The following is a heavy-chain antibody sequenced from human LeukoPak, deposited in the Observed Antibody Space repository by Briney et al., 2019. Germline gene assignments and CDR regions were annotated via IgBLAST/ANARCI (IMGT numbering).Heavy chain of an antibody. J-gene: IGHJ4*02. V-gene: IGHV3-30*04. D-gene: IGHD3-22*01. CDR1: GFTFSSYA. CDR3: AKDHDSYDSSGYYCDY. Sequence: GGSLRLSCAASGFTFSSYAMHWVRQAPGKGLEWVTVLSYDGSNKYYADSVKGRFTISRDNSKNTLYLQMNSLRAEDTAVFYCAKDHDSYDSSGYYCDYWGQGTLVTVSS. CDR2: LSYDGSNK.